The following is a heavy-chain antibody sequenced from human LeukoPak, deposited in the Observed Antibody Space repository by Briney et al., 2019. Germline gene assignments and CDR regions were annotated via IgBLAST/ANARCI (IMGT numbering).Heavy chain of an antibody. CDR3: ARYSGTYAFDV. Sequence: GGSLRLSCAASGFTFSSYSMNWVRQAPGKGLEWVGRIRNRANSYTTEYAASVEDRFTISRDDSKNSLYLQMNSLKVEDTAVYYCARYSGTYAFDVWGRGTMVTVSS. V-gene: IGHV3-72*01. CDR2: IRNRANSYTT. D-gene: IGHD1-26*01. J-gene: IGHJ3*01. CDR1: GFTFSSYS.